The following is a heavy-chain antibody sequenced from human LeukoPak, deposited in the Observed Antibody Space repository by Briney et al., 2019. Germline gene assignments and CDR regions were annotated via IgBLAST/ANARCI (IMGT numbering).Heavy chain of an antibody. CDR3: ARGYGDNRDDDFDY. V-gene: IGHV4-34*01. CDR1: GGSFSGYY. J-gene: IGHJ4*02. D-gene: IGHD4-23*01. CDR2: ISQTGDT. Sequence: PSETLSLTCAVYGGSFSGYYWSWIRQPPGRGLEWIGEISQTGDTNYNPSLKSRVTISVDTSKNQFSLKLSSVTAADTAVYFCARGYGDNRDDDFDYWGQGTLVTVSS.